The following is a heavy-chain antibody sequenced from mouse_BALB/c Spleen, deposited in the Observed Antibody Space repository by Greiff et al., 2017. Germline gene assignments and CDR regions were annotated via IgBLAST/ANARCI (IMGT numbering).Heavy chain of an antibody. D-gene: IGHD2-14*01. CDR3: ARDNYRYDEEAFAY. CDR1: GFTFSDFY. Sequence: EVMLVESGGGLVQPGGSLRLSCATSGFTFSDFYMEWVRQPPGKRLEWIAASRNKANDYTTEYSASVKGRFIVSRDTSQSILYLQMNALRAEDTAIYYCARDNYRYDEEAFAYWGQGTLVTVSA. V-gene: IGHV7-1*02. CDR2: SRNKANDYTT. J-gene: IGHJ3*01.